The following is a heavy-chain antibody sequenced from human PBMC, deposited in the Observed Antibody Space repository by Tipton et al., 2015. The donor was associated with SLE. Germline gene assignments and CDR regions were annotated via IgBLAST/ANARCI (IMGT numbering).Heavy chain of an antibody. J-gene: IGHJ4*02. CDR1: GDSISDGDYY. CDR2: IYYSGNT. D-gene: IGHD2-8*01. Sequence: LRLSCTVSGDSISDGDYYWSWIRQHPGKGLEWLAYIYYSGNTYYNPSLKSPVTLSIDTSKNQFSLKMRSVTAADTAVYFCARGYCSDGVCYGFGFFDYWGQGNLVTVSS. CDR3: ARGYCSDGVCYGFGFFDY. V-gene: IGHV4-31*02.